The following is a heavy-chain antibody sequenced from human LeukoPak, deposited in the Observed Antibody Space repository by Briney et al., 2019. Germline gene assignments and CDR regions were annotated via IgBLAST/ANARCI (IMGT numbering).Heavy chain of an antibody. D-gene: IGHD6-13*01. J-gene: IGHJ5*02. CDR3: ARVKWGSSWYYP. CDR2: ISSNGLST. V-gene: IGHV3-64*01. Sequence: GGSLRLSCAASGFTFSSYAMDWVRQAPGKGLEYVSGISSNGLSTYYANSVKGRFTISRDNSKNTLYLQMGSLTAEDMAVYYCARVKWGSSWYYPWGQGTLVTVSS. CDR1: GFTFSSYA.